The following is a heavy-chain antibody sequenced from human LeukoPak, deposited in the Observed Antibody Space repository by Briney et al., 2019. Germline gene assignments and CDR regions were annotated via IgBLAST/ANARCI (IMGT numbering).Heavy chain of an antibody. Sequence: GGSLRLSCAASGFTFSSYWMSWVSQAPGKGLDWVANINHDGSEKYHVDSVKGRFTISRDNAENSLYLQMNSLRVEDTAVYYCARSIAAKTNRFDPWGQGTLVTVSS. CDR2: INHDGSEK. J-gene: IGHJ5*02. CDR1: GFTFSSYW. CDR3: ARSIAAKTNRFDP. V-gene: IGHV3-7*05. D-gene: IGHD2-15*01.